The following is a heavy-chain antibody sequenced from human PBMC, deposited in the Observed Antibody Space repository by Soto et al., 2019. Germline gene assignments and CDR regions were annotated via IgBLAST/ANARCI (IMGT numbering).Heavy chain of an antibody. D-gene: IGHD5-18*01. CDR3: ARSNSYGPPLDX. Sequence: SQTLSLTCAISGDSVPSNCASWHWIRQSPSRGLEWLGRTYYRSKWYNYYAESVKSRVTINADTSKNQLSLQLNSLTPEDTALYYCARSNSYGPPLDXWGQGALVTVSX. CDR1: GDSVPSNCAS. V-gene: IGHV6-1*01. CDR2: TYYRSKWYN. J-gene: IGHJ4*02.